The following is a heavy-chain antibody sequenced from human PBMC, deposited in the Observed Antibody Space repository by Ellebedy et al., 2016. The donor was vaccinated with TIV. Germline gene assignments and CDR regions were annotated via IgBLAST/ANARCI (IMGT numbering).Heavy chain of an antibody. J-gene: IGHJ3*02. CDR1: GGSISPYY. Sequence: MPSETLSLTCTVSGGSISPYYWSWIRQPPGKGLEWIGYISYSWSTNYNPSLKSRVTISVDTSKNQFSLMLRSVTAADTAVYYCARVVWQQPVSYAFDIWGQGTMVTVSS. CDR3: ARVVWQQPVSYAFDI. D-gene: IGHD6-13*01. V-gene: IGHV4-59*01. CDR2: ISYSWST.